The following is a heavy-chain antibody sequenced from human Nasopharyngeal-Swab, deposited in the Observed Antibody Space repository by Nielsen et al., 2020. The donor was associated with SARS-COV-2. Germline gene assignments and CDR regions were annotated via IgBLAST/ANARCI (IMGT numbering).Heavy chain of an antibody. V-gene: IGHV4-59*01. CDR3: AREGHTGSVVDY. J-gene: IGHJ4*02. CDR2: IYYSGST. Sequence: SETLSLTCTVSGGSISSYYWSWIRQPPGKGLEWIGYIYYSGSTNYNPSLKSRVTTSVDTSKNQFSLKLSSVTAADTAVYYCAREGHTGSVVDYWGQGTLVTVSS. D-gene: IGHD2-15*01. CDR1: GGSISSYY.